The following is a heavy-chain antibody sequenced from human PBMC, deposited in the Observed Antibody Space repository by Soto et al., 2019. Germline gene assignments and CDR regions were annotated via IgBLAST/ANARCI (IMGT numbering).Heavy chain of an antibody. V-gene: IGHV4-31*03. CDR1: GGSISSGDYY. CDR3: AGSWGGSRQGFDA. D-gene: IGHD2-15*01. Sequence: QVQLQESGPRLVKPSQTLSLTCTVSGGSISSGDYYWSWIRPHPGKGLEWIGYIYYSWSTFYNPSRHSRVTLAVDSSKKPYSLKLSSVTAADTAVYYCAGSWGGSRQGFDACCQGTLVTVSS. J-gene: IGHJ5*02. CDR2: IYYSWST.